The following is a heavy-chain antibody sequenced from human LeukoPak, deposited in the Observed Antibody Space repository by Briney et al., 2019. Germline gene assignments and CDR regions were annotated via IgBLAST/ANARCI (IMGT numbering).Heavy chain of an antibody. Sequence: SETLSLTCTVSGDSIRGYFWSWMRQPPGKGLEWIGCIYYSGSTDYNPSLKSRLTISVDTSKSQFSLKLNSVTAADTAVYYCARHGGYYYPSGRSYFDYWGQGTLVTASS. CDR2: IYYSGST. CDR3: ARHGGYYYPSGRSYFDY. V-gene: IGHV4-59*08. D-gene: IGHD3-10*01. CDR1: GDSIRGYF. J-gene: IGHJ4*02.